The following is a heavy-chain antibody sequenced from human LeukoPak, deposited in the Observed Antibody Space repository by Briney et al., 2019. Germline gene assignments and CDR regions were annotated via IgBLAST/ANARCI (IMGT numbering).Heavy chain of an antibody. CDR1: GFTFSSYS. D-gene: IGHD2-15*01. CDR3: ARDPNPFSGYSNR. Sequence: GSLRLSCAASGFTFSSYSMNWVRQAPGKGLEWVSSISSSSSYIYYADSVKGRFTISRDNAKNSLYLQMNSLRVEDTAVYYCARDPNPFSGYSNRWGQGTLVTVSS. CDR2: ISSSSSYI. J-gene: IGHJ5*02. V-gene: IGHV3-21*01.